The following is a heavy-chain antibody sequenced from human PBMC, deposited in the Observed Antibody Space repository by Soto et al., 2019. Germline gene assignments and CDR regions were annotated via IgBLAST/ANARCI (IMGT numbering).Heavy chain of an antibody. J-gene: IGHJ5*02. CDR3: ARWWSGSRQGFDP. Sequence: QVQLQESGPGLVKPSQTLSLTCTVSGGSISSGDYYWSWIRQHPGKGLEWIGYIYYSGSTYYNPXLXSRVTISVDTSKNQFSLKLSSVTAADTAVYYCARWWSGSRQGFDPWGXGXXVTVFS. D-gene: IGHD3-3*01. CDR2: IYYSGST. CDR1: GGSISSGDYY. V-gene: IGHV4-31*03.